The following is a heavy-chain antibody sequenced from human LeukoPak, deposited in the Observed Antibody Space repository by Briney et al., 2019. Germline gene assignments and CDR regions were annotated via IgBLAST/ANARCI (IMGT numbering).Heavy chain of an antibody. CDR2: ISGFTGAT. J-gene: IGHJ5*02. Sequence: ASVKVSCKASGYTFTIYGMSWVRQAPGQRLEWMGWISGFTGATNYAQKFQGRLSMTIDTSTNTTYMDLRTVTSDDTAIYYCARALPRAATAHNWFDPWGQGTLVTVSS. CDR3: ARALPRAATAHNWFDP. D-gene: IGHD1-26*01. V-gene: IGHV1-18*01. CDR1: GYTFTIYG.